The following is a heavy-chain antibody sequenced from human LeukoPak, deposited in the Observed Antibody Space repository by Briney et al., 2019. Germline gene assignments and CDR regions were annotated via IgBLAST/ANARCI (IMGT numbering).Heavy chain of an antibody. CDR2: IYYSGST. CDR3: ARLVAGTPKGNFDY. Sequence: SETLSLICTVSGGSISSSSYYWGWIRQPPGKGLEWIGSIYYSGSTYYNPSLKSRVTISVDTSKNQFSLKLSSVTAADTAVYYCARLVAGTPKGNFDYWGQGTLVTVSS. J-gene: IGHJ4*02. D-gene: IGHD6-19*01. CDR1: GGSISSSSYY. V-gene: IGHV4-39*01.